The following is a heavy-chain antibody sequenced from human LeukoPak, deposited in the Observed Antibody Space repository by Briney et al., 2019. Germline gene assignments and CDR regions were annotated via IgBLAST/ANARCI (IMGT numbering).Heavy chain of an antibody. D-gene: IGHD5-12*01. J-gene: IGHJ5*02. CDR3: ATRGDPPLGYNWFDP. CDR2: IYYSGSI. CDR1: GVSISSSSYY. V-gene: IGHV4-39*01. Sequence: PSETLCLTCTVSGVSISSSSYYWGWIRQPPGKGLEWIGSIYYSGSIYYNPSLKSRVTISVDTSKNQFSLKLSSVTAADTAVYYCATRGDPPLGYNWFDPWGQETLVTVSS.